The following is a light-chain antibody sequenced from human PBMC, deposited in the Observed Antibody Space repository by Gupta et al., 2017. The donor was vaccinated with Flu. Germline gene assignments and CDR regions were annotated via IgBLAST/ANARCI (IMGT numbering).Light chain of an antibody. CDR3: QQYYSTPPT. Sequence: DIVMTQFPDSLAVSLGERATINCKSSQSVLYSSNDKNYLAWYQQKPGQPPKLLIYWASTRESGVPDRISGSGSGTDFTLTISSLQAEDVAVYYCQQYYSTPPTFGQGTKVEIK. J-gene: IGKJ1*01. V-gene: IGKV4-1*01. CDR1: QSVLYSSNDKNY. CDR2: WAS.